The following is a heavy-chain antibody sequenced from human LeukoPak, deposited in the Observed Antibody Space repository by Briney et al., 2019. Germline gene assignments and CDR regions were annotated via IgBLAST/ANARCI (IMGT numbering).Heavy chain of an antibody. V-gene: IGHV5-51*01. CDR2: IYPGDSDT. CDR1: GYSFTSYW. Sequence: GESLQISCKGSGYSFTSYWIGWVRQMPGKGLEWMGIIYPGDSDTRYSPSFQGQVTISADKSISTAYLQWSSLKASDTAMYYCATAGGDSSGLDAFDIWGQGTMVTVSS. D-gene: IGHD3-22*01. J-gene: IGHJ3*02. CDR3: ATAGGDSSGLDAFDI.